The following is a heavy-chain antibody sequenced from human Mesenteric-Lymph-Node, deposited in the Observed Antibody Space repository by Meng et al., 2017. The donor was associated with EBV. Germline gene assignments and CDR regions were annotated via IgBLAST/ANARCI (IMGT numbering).Heavy chain of an antibody. Sequence: QVQLHQWGAGLLKPSETLSLTCTVYGGSFGDYYLAWIRQSPGKGLEWVGEINHSGSTKYNPSLKSRVTISVDTSKNQISLNLNSVTAADTAVYYCARPRIRYGSGSYYYWGQGTLVTVSS. CDR3: ARPRIRYGSGSYYY. CDR2: INHSGST. J-gene: IGHJ4*02. D-gene: IGHD3-10*01. CDR1: GGSFGDYY. V-gene: IGHV4-34*01.